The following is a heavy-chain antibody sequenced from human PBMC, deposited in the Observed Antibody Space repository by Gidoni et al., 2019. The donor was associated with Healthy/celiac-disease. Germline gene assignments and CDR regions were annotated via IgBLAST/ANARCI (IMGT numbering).Heavy chain of an antibody. D-gene: IGHD5-18*01. CDR3: ASAVDTAMEFGGVNYYYMDV. CDR1: GYTFTSYG. Sequence: QVQLVQSGAEVKKPGASVKVSCKASGYTFTSYGISWVRQAPGQGLEWMGWISAYNGNTNYAQKLQGRVTMTTDTSTSTAYMELRSLRSDGTAVYYCASAVDTAMEFGGVNYYYMDVWGKGTTVTVSS. V-gene: IGHV1-18*04. J-gene: IGHJ6*03. CDR2: ISAYNGNT.